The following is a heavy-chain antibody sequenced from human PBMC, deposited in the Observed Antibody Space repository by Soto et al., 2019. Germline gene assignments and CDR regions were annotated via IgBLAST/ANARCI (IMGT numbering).Heavy chain of an antibody. CDR1: RFAFSSYS. Sequence: QLVESGGGLVKPGGSLRVSCAASRFAFSSYSMHWVRQAPMKGLEWVASINSVGSYVYYPDSVAGRFTISGDNAKNAVYLQVNRLRAEDTAVYYCTRARSSVMRGRIRGPYGGLDVWGQGTTVLVS. CDR3: TRARSSVMRGRIRGPYGGLDV. V-gene: IGHV3-21*01. D-gene: IGHD3-10*01. CDR2: INSVGSYV. J-gene: IGHJ6*02.